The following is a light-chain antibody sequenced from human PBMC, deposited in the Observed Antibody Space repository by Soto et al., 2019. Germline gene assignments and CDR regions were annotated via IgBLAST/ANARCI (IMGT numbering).Light chain of an antibody. J-gene: IGLJ3*02. Sequence: QSVLTQPPSVSGAPGQRVTISCTGSSSNIGAGYDVHWYQQLPGTAPKLLIYGNNNRPSGVHDRFSGSKSGTSASLAITGLQAEDEADYYCQSYDTRLSAVGLGGGAQRPVL. CDR3: QSYDTRLSAVG. CDR1: SSNIGAGYD. V-gene: IGLV1-40*01. CDR2: GNN.